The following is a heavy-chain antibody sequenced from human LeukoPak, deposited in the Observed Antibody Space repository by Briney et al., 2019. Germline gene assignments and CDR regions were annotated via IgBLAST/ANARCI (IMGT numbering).Heavy chain of an antibody. J-gene: IGHJ6*02. CDR3: ARVGLSGPIRYYYGMDV. CDR1: GGSISSGGYY. Sequence: PSQTLSLTCTVSGGSISSGGYYWSWIRQHPGKGLEWIGYIYYSGSTNYNPSLKSRVTISVDTSKNQFSLKLSSVTAADTAVYYCARVGLSGPIRYYYGMDVWGQGTTVTVSS. D-gene: IGHD6-19*01. CDR2: IYYSGST. V-gene: IGHV4-31*03.